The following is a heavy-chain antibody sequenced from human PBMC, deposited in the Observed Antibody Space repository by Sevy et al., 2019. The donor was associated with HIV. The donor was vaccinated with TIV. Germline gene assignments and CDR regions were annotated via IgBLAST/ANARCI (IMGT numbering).Heavy chain of an antibody. CDR2: IYYNGHI. CDR3: AGENAWGRGYS. D-gene: IGHD1-26*01. CDR1: GGSITSLY. V-gene: IGHV4-59*08. J-gene: IGHJ4*02. Sequence: SETLSLTCTVSGGSITSLYWNWIRQPPGKGLEWIANIYYNGHINYNPSLKSRVTSSLDTSKNQFSLRLSSVTAAATAMYYCAGENAWGRGYSWGQGTLVTVSS.